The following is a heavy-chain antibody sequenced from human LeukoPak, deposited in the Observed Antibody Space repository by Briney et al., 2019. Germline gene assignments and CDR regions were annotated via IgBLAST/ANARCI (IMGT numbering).Heavy chain of an antibody. CDR2: IYYSGST. J-gene: IGHJ5*02. CDR3: ARHSITMVRGVIVASGWFDP. Sequence: SETLSPTCTVSGDFISSSNYYWGWIRQPPGKGLEWIGSIYYSGSTYYNPSLKSRVTISVDTSKNQFSLKLSSVTAADTAVYYCARHSITMVRGVIVASGWFDPWGQGTLVTVSS. CDR1: GDFISSSNYY. D-gene: IGHD3-10*01. V-gene: IGHV4-39*01.